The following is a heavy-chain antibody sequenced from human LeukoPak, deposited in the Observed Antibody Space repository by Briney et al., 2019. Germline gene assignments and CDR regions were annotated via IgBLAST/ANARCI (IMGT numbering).Heavy chain of an antibody. V-gene: IGHV1-8*01. J-gene: IGHJ4*02. CDR1: GYTFTSYD. CDR3: ARGQYYGSGSYYDY. CDR2: VNPNSGNT. D-gene: IGHD3-10*01. Sequence: ASVKVSCKASGYTFTSYDINWVRQATGQGLEWMGWVNPNSGNTGYAQKFQGRVTMTRNTSISTAYMELSGLRSEDTAVYYCARGQYYGSGSYYDYWGQGTLVTVSS.